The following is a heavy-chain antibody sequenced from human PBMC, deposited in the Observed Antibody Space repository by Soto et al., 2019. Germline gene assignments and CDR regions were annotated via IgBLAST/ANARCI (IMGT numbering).Heavy chain of an antibody. CDR1: GGSISSGGYY. J-gene: IGHJ2*01. CDR2: IYYSGST. V-gene: IGHV4-31*03. Sequence: QVQLQESGPGLVKPSQTLSLTCTVSGGSISSGGYYWSWIRQHPGKGLEWIGYIYYSGSTYYNPSLKSRVTISVDTSKNQFSLKLSSVTAADTAVYYCARDSITIFGVADGGLGYFDLWGRGTLVNGYS. CDR3: ARDSITIFGVADGGLGYFDL. D-gene: IGHD3-3*01.